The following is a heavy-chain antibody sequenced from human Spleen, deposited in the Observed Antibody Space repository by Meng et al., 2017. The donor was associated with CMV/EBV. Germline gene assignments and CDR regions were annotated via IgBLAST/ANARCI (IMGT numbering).Heavy chain of an antibody. CDR2: ISKSGTDR. V-gene: IGHV3-48*03. Sequence: GESLKISCATSGFTFRNLEMNWVRQAPGKGLEWVAHISKSGTDRFYADSVKGRFTISRDNAKNSLFLHMYNLRAEDTAVYFCVLRAGYDWGPGTLVTVSS. J-gene: IGHJ4*02. D-gene: IGHD5-12*01. CDR3: VLRAGYD. CDR1: GFTFRNLE.